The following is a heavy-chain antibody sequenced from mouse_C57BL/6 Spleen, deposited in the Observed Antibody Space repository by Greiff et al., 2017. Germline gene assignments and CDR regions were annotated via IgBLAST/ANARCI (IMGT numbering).Heavy chain of an antibody. CDR2: INPNNGGT. CDR3: AREGDYYSSSPLGYFDV. Sequence: EVQLQQSGPELVKPGASVKIPCKASGYTFTDYNMDWVKQSHGKSLEWIGDINPNNGGTIYNQKFKGKATLTVDKSSSTAYMELRSLTSEDTAVYYCAREGDYYSSSPLGYFDVWGTGTTVTVSS. V-gene: IGHV1-18*01. J-gene: IGHJ1*03. D-gene: IGHD1-1*01. CDR1: GYTFTDYN.